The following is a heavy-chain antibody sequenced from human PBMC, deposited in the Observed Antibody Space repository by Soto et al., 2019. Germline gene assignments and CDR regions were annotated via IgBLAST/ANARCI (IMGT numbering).Heavy chain of an antibody. CDR3: ARVGAHGSSWFDP. CDR2: TYYRSKWYN. CDR1: GDSVSSNSSA. D-gene: IGHD1-26*01. V-gene: IGHV6-1*01. Sequence: SQTLSLTCAISGDSVSSNSSAWNCIGQCPSRGLEWLGRTYYRSKWYNDYAVSVKSRITINPDTSKNQFSLQLNSVTPEDTAVYYCARVGAHGSSWFDPWGQGTLVTVSS. J-gene: IGHJ5*02.